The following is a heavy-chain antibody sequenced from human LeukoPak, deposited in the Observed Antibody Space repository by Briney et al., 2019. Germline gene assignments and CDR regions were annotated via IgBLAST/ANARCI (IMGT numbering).Heavy chain of an antibody. D-gene: IGHD3-10*01. CDR1: GFTFSSYG. Sequence: GGSLRLSCAASGFTFSSYGMHWGRRAPGQGLEGVAFIRYDGSNKYYADSVQGRFTISRDDFKNTLSLQMNRLRAEDTAVYYCARDGRFMGGIIDWGQGTPVPVSS. J-gene: IGHJ4*02. CDR2: IRYDGSNK. V-gene: IGHV3-30*02. CDR3: ARDGRFMGGIID.